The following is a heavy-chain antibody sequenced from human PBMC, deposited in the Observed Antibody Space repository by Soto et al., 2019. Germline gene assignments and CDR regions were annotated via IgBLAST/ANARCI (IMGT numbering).Heavy chain of an antibody. CDR1: GLSFSSFA. J-gene: IGHJ6*02. V-gene: IGHV3-30-3*01. D-gene: IGHD3-16*01. Sequence: QVELVESGGGVVQPGRSLRLSCAASGLSFSSFALHWVRQAPGKGLEWVAVISYDGSDTFYADSVKGRFTISRDNSKNTLYLKMNSLRAEDTSVYYCARSRGRSASFGGNSGMDVWGQGTTVTVSS. CDR3: ARSRGRSASFGGNSGMDV. CDR2: ISYDGSDT.